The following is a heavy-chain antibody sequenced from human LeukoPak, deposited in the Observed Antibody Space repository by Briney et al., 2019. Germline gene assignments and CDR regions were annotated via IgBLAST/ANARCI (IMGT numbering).Heavy chain of an antibody. Sequence: SVKVSCKASGGTFSSYAISWVRQAPGQGLEWMGRIIPILGIANYAQKFQGRVTITADKSTSTAYMELSSLRSEDTAVYYCARDRSLLEGNYYYYGMDVWGQGTTVTVSS. J-gene: IGHJ6*02. CDR3: ARDRSLLEGNYYYYGMDV. V-gene: IGHV1-69*04. CDR2: IIPILGIA. D-gene: IGHD2-15*01. CDR1: GGTFSSYA.